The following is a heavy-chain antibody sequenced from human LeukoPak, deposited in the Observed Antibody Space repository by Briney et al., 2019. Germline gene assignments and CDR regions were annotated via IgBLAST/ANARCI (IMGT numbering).Heavy chain of an antibody. J-gene: IGHJ4*02. Sequence: SETLSLTCTVSGGSINSYYWSWIRQPPGKGLEWIGYIYYSGSTYYNPSLKSRVTISLDTSKNQFSLKLSSVTAADTAVYFCARTHDYGGNTDFDYWGQGILVTVSS. D-gene: IGHD4-23*01. CDR2: IYYSGST. V-gene: IGHV4-59*01. CDR3: ARTHDYGGNTDFDY. CDR1: GGSINSYY.